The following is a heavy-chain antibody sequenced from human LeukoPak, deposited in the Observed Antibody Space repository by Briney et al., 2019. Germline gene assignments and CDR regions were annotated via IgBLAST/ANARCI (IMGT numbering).Heavy chain of an antibody. CDR1: GFTFSSYA. CDR2: ISYDGSNK. J-gene: IGHJ3*02. Sequence: PGGSLRLSCAASGFTFSSYAMHWVRQAPGKGLEWVAVISYDGSNKYYADSVKGRFTISRDNSKNTLYLQMNSLRAEDTAVYYCAREGGLDAFDIWGQGTMVTVSS. V-gene: IGHV3-30*04. D-gene: IGHD1-26*01. CDR3: AREGGLDAFDI.